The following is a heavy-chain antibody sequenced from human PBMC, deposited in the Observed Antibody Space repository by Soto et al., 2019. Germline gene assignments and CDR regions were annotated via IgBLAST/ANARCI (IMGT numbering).Heavy chain of an antibody. J-gene: IGHJ6*02. Sequence: QVQLVESGGGVVQPGRSLRLSCAASGFTFSSYGMHWVRQPPGKGLEWVAVISYDGSNKYYADSVKGRFTISRDNSKNTLDLQMNSLRAEDTAVYYCAKEANVLRYFDWLHYYYGMDVWGQGTTVTVSS. CDR3: AKEANVLRYFDWLHYYYGMDV. CDR2: ISYDGSNK. CDR1: GFTFSSYG. D-gene: IGHD3-9*01. V-gene: IGHV3-30*18.